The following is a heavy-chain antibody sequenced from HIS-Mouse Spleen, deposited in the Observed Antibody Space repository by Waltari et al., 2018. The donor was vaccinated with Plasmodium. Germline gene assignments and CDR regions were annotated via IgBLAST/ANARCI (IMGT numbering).Heavy chain of an antibody. Sequence: QLQLQESGPGLVKPSETLSLTCTVSGGSISSSSYSWGWIRQPPGKGLDWIGSIYYSGSTYYNPSLKSRVTISVDTSKNQFSLKLSSVTAADTAVYYCARDRITGTSYFDYWGQGTLVTVSS. CDR2: IYYSGST. V-gene: IGHV4-39*07. CDR3: ARDRITGTSYFDY. CDR1: GGSISSSSYS. J-gene: IGHJ4*02. D-gene: IGHD1-7*01.